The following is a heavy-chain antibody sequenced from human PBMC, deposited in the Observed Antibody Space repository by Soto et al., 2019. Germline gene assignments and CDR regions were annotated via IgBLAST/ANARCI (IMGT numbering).Heavy chain of an antibody. CDR3: ARDKYCSGGSCSKAGMDV. J-gene: IGHJ6*04. CDR2: IYSGGST. V-gene: IGHV3-53*01. Sequence: EVQLVESGGGLIQPGGSLRLSCAASGFTVSSNYMSWVRQAPGKGLEWVSVIYSGGSTYYADSVKGRFTISRDNSKNTRYLKMNSRGAKETPVNYWARDKYCSGGSCSKAGMDVWGKGTTVTVPS. CDR1: GFTVSSNY. D-gene: IGHD2-15*01.